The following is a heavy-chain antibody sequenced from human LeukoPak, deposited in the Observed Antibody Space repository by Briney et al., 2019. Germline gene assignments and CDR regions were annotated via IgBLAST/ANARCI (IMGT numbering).Heavy chain of an antibody. D-gene: IGHD2-2*01. Sequence: ASVKVSCKASEAPLTSYAISWVRKAHGQGLEWMEGIIPIFGTANYAQKFQGRVTITADESTSTAYMELSSLRSEDTAVYYCASHYCSSTSCYPAFDIWGQGTMVTVSS. CDR1: EAPLTSYA. V-gene: IGHV1-69*13. J-gene: IGHJ3*02. CDR2: IIPIFGTA. CDR3: ASHYCSSTSCYPAFDI.